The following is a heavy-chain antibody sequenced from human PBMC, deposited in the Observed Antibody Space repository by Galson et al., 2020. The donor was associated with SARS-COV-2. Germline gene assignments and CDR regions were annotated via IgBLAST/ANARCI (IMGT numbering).Heavy chain of an antibody. Sequence: ASVKVSCKASGYTFTSYGISWVRQAPGQGLEWMGWISAYNGNTNYAQKLQGRVTMTTDTSTSTAYMELRSLRSDDTAVYYCARLEELGDCSGGSCYSGAYFQHWGQGTLVTVSS. CDR1: GYTFTSYG. CDR2: ISAYNGNT. CDR3: ARLEELGDCSGGSCYSGAYFQH. V-gene: IGHV1-18*01. J-gene: IGHJ1*01. D-gene: IGHD2-15*01.